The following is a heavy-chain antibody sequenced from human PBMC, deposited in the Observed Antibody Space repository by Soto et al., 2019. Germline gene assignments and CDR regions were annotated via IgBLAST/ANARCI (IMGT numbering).Heavy chain of an antibody. V-gene: IGHV1-18*01. J-gene: IGHJ4*02. Sequence: ASVKVSCKASGYRFTNHGISWVRQAPGQGLEWMGWISGNDGKTKYARKFQGRVTMTTDTSTSTAYMEMNSLRDEDTAVYFCARDFGHGYYLDYWGRGTLVTVSS. CDR3: ARDFGHGYYLDY. D-gene: IGHD3-3*01. CDR2: ISGNDGKT. CDR1: GYRFTNHG.